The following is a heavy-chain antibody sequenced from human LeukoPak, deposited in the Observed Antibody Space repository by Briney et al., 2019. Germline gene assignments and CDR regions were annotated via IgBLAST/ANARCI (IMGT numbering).Heavy chain of an antibody. D-gene: IGHD1-1*01. CDR3: ARARRWNAAVEGWWFDP. Sequence: PSETLSLTCTVSGGSISSGSYYWSWIRQPAGKGLEWIGRIYTSGSTNYNPSLKSRVTISVDTSKNQFSLKLSSVTAADTAVYYCARARRWNAAVEGWWFDPWGQGTLVTVSS. J-gene: IGHJ5*02. V-gene: IGHV4-61*02. CDR1: GGSISSGSYY. CDR2: IYTSGST.